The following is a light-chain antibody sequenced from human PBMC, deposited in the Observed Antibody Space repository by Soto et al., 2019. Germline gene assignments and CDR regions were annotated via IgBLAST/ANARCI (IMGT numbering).Light chain of an antibody. Sequence: EIVMTQSPLTLPVTPGEPASISCRFSQSVSRNFLAWYQQKPGQAPRLLIYGASRRATGIPDRFSGSGSGTDFTLTISRLEPEDFAVYYCQQYDNSPLTFGGGTKVDIK. CDR3: QQYDNSPLT. CDR1: QSVSRNF. V-gene: IGKV3-20*01. CDR2: GAS. J-gene: IGKJ4*01.